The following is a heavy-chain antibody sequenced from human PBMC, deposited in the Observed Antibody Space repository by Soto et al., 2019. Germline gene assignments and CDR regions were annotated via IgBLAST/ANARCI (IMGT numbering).Heavy chain of an antibody. D-gene: IGHD2-15*01. CDR2: IYHSGST. Sequence: SETLSLTCAVSGYSISSGYYWGWIRQPPGKGLEWIGSIYHSGSTYYNPSLKSRVTISVDTSKNQFSLKLSSVTAADTAVYYCARVIGAAATPTPPNWCDPWGQGTLVTVSS. J-gene: IGHJ5*02. V-gene: IGHV4-38-2*01. CDR1: GYSISSGYY. CDR3: ARVIGAAATPTPPNWCDP.